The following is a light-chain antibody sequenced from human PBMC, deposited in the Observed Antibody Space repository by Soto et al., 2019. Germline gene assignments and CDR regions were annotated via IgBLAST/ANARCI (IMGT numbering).Light chain of an antibody. CDR3: QQNNGYSRT. CDR1: QSVLFSSNNKNY. Sequence: DLMMTQSPDSLAVSLGERATINCKSSQSVLFSSNNKNYLAWYQQKPGKAPKVLIYKASTSERGVPSRFSGSGSGTEFTLTITNLQPDDFATYYCQQNNGYSRTSGQGTKVGI. V-gene: IGKV4-1*01. J-gene: IGKJ1*01. CDR2: KAS.